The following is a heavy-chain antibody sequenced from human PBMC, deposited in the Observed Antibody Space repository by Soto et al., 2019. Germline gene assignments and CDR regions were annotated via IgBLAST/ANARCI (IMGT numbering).Heavy chain of an antibody. Sequence: GGSLRLSCAASGFRFDDYNMHWVRQAPGKGLEWVSLITWNGGNTYYADSVKGRFTISRDGTTKSVSLQMTSLKREDTAVYYCARSYGSGSYQNYYYYYGMDVWGQGTTVTVSS. V-gene: IGHV3-43*01. CDR1: GFRFDDYN. D-gene: IGHD3-10*01. CDR2: ITWNGGNT. J-gene: IGHJ6*02. CDR3: ARSYGSGSYQNYYYYYGMDV.